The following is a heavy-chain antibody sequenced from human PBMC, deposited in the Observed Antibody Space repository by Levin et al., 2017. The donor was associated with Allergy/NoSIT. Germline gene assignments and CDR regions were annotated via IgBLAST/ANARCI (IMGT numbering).Heavy chain of an antibody. D-gene: IGHD3-22*01. J-gene: IGHJ3*02. CDR2: ISYDGSNK. Sequence: PGGSLRLSCAASGFTFSSYAMHWVRQAPGKGLEWVAVISYDGSNKYYADSVKGRFTISRDNSKNTLYLQMNSLRAEDTAVYYCARDNLRQKIVVVILGWAFDIWGQGTMVTVSS. CDR1: GFTFSSYA. CDR3: ARDNLRQKIVVVILGWAFDI. V-gene: IGHV3-30-3*01.